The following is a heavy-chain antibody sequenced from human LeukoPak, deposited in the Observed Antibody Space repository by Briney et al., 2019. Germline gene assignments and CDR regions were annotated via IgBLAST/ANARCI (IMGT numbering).Heavy chain of an antibody. CDR2: IGSSGTTT. CDR3: ATLPTIDAFDI. V-gene: IGHV3-48*03. CDR1: GFPFSFYE. Sequence: GRSLRLSCAVSGFPFSFYEMNWVSQAPGKGLEWVSNIGSSGTTTYYADSVKGRFSISRDNAKNSLYLQMNSLRAEDTALYYCATLPTIDAFDIWGQGTMVTVSS. J-gene: IGHJ3*02.